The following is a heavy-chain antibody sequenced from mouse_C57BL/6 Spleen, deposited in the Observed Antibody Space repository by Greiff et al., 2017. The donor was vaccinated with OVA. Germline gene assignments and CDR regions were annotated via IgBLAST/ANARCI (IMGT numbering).Heavy chain of an antibody. D-gene: IGHD4-1*01. J-gene: IGHJ2*01. CDR3: AIGGNWDYFDY. Sequence: VQLQQPGAELVQPGASVKVSCKASGYTFTSYWMHWVKQRPGQGLEWIGRIHPSDSDTNYNQKFKGKATLTVDKSSSTAYMQLSSLTSEDSAVYYCAIGGNWDYFDYWGKGTTLTVSS. V-gene: IGHV1-74*01. CDR1: GYTFTSYW. CDR2: IHPSDSDT.